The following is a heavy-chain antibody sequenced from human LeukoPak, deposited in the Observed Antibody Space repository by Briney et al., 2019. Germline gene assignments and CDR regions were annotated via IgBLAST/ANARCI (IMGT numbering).Heavy chain of an antibody. CDR2: IYYSGST. CDR1: GGSISSYY. Sequence: PSETLSLTCTVSGGSISSYYWSWIRQSPGKGLEWIGYIYYSGSTNYNPSLKSRVTISVDTSKNQFSLKLSSVTAADTAVYYCARKPPSGPGYYYSYGMDVGGQGTTVTVSS. J-gene: IGHJ6*02. V-gene: IGHV4-59*08. CDR3: ARKPPSGPGYYYSYGMDV.